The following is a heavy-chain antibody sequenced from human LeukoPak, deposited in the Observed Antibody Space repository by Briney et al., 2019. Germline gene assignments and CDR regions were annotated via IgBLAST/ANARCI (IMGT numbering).Heavy chain of an antibody. Sequence: ASVTVSCKASGGTFSSYAISWVRQAPGQGLEWMGGIIPIFGTANYAQKFQGRVTITADKSTSTAYMELSSLRSEDTAVYYCARKSSSNYENWFDPWGQGTLVTVSS. CDR2: IIPIFGTA. V-gene: IGHV1-69*06. CDR3: ARKSSSNYENWFDP. J-gene: IGHJ5*02. CDR1: GGTFSSYA. D-gene: IGHD4-11*01.